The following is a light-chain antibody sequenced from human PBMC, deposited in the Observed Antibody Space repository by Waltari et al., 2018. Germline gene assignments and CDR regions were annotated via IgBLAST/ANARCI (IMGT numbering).Light chain of an antibody. Sequence: DIQMTQSPSSLSASVGDTVTITCRASQDISSYLNWFQQKPGKPPKLLIYTATTLQSGVPSRFSGIGSGTEFTLTISSLQPEDYADYYCLQHDTYPFTFGPGTKLDL. J-gene: IGKJ3*01. V-gene: IGKV1-17*01. CDR1: QDISSY. CDR3: LQHDTYPFT. CDR2: TAT.